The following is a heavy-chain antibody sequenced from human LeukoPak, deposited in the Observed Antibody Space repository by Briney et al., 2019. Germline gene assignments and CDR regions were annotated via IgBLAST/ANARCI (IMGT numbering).Heavy chain of an antibody. CDR2: IYYSGST. Sequence: SETLSLTCTVSGGSISSSSYYWGWIRQPPGKGLEWFGSIYYSGSTYYNPSLKSRVTISVDTSKNQFSLKLRSVTAADTAVYYCARSLSGNDYYYYYYYMDVWGKGTTVTISS. D-gene: IGHD5-12*01. CDR3: ARSLSGNDYYYYYYYMDV. CDR1: GGSISSSSYY. J-gene: IGHJ6*03. V-gene: IGHV4-39*07.